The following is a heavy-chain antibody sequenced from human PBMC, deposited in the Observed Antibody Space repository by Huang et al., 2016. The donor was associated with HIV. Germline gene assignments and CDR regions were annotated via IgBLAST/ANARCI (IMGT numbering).Heavy chain of an antibody. J-gene: IGHJ6*02. D-gene: IGHD6-6*01. Sequence: QVQLVQSGAEVKKPGSSVMVSCKASGGTFSTYAISWVRQAPGQGLEWRGAVIPIVGTANHTQKFQGTVTITADEFTSTAYMELSSLRSEDTALYYCARGRTRSSLYDSYYGLDVWGQGTTVTVSS. V-gene: IGHV1-69*01. CDR3: ARGRTRSSLYDSYYGLDV. CDR2: VIPIVGTA. CDR1: GGTFSTYA.